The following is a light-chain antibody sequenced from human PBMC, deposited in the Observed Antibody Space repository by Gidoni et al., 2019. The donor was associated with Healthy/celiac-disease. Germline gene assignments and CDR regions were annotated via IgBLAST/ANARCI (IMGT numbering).Light chain of an antibody. CDR1: SSDVGGYNY. V-gene: IGLV2-8*01. CDR3: SSYAGSNNLV. CDR2: EGS. Sequence: QSALTQPPSASGSPGQSVTISCTGTSSDVGGYNYFSWYQQHPANAPKLMIYEGSKRPSGVPDRFSGSKSGNTASLTVFGLQAEDEADYYCSSYAGSNNLVFGGGTKLTV. J-gene: IGLJ2*01.